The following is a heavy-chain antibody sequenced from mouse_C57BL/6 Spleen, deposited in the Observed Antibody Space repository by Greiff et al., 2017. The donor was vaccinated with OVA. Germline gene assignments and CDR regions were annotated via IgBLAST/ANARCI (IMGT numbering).Heavy chain of an antibody. D-gene: IGHD2-4*01. CDR1: GYAFSSYW. J-gene: IGHJ3*01. V-gene: IGHV1-80*01. CDR3: ARGDYDYDGLSSY. CDR2: IYPGDGDT. Sequence: QVQLKESGAELVKPGASVKISCKASGYAFSSYWMNWVKQRPGKGLEWIGQIYPGDGDTNYNGKFKGKATLTADKSSSTAYMQLSGLTSEDSAVYFCARGDYDYDGLSSYWGQGTLVTVSA.